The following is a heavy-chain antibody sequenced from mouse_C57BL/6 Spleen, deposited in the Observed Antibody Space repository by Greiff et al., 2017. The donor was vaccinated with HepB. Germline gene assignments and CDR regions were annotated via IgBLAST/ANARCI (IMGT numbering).Heavy chain of an antibody. J-gene: IGHJ3*01. D-gene: IGHD2-4*01. CDR1: GFSLTSYG. CDR2: IWSGGST. CDR3: AHSSRYDDDGGFDY. V-gene: IGHV2-2*01. Sequence: QVQLKQSGPGLVQPSQSLSITCTVSGFSLTSYGVHWVRQSPGKGLEWLGVIWSGGSTDYNAAFISRLSISKNNSKSQVFFKMHRLQADDTAIYYCAHSSRYDDDGGFDYWGQGTLVTVSA.